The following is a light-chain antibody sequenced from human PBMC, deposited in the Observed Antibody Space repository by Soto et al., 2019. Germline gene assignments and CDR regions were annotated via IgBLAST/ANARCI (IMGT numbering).Light chain of an antibody. CDR2: GAS. CDR1: QSVSSN. CDR3: QQYDNWPIT. J-gene: IGKJ5*01. V-gene: IGKV3-15*01. Sequence: EIVLTQSPGTLSLSPGERATLSCRASQSVSSNLAWYQQKPGQAPRLLISGASTRATGIPARLSGSGSGTEFTLTISSLRSEDFAVYYCQQYDNWPITFGQGTRLEI.